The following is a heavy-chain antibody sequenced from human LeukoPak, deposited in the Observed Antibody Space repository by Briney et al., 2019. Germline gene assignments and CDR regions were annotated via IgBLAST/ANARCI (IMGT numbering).Heavy chain of an antibody. J-gene: IGHJ4*02. Sequence: GSLRLSCAASGFTFSSYAMSWVRQAPGKGLEWVSGMSGSGTSTNYADSVKGRFTISRDNSKSTLYLQMNSLRAEDTAVYYCAKGNHYYDSSGFYDYWGQGTLVTVSS. CDR3: AKGNHYYDSSGFYDY. D-gene: IGHD3-22*01. CDR1: GFTFSSYA. V-gene: IGHV3-23*01. CDR2: MSGSGTST.